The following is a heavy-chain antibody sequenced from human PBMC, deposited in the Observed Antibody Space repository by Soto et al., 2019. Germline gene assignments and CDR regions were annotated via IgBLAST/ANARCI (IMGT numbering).Heavy chain of an antibody. J-gene: IGHJ3*02. CDR1: GFTFSSYS. V-gene: IGHV3-48*02. Sequence: PGGSLRLSCAASGFTFSSYSMNWVRQAPGKGLEWVSYISSSSSTIYYADSVKGRFTISRDNAKNSLYLQMNSLRDEDTAVYCCARRIQLWFSAFDIWGQGTMVTVSS. CDR3: ARRIQLWFSAFDI. CDR2: ISSSSSTI. D-gene: IGHD5-18*01.